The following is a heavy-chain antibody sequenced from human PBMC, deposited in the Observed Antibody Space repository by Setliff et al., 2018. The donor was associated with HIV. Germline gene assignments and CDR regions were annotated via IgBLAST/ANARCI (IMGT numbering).Heavy chain of an antibody. D-gene: IGHD1-26*01. V-gene: IGHV3-21*01. CDR2: ISSTGTYI. Sequence: GGSLRLSCAVSGFTLTSSWIHWVRQAPGKGLVWVSSISSTGTYIYYADSMKGRFTISRDNAKNSLYLQMNSLRADDTAVYFCARPTNIDTPYYGSQTFYMYYYGLDVWGQGTTVTVSS. CDR1: GFTLTSSW. CDR3: ARPTNIDTPYYGSQTFYMYYYGLDV. J-gene: IGHJ6*02.